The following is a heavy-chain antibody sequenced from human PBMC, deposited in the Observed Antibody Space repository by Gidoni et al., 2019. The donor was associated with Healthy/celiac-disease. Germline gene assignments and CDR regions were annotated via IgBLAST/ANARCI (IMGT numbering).Heavy chain of an antibody. CDR1: GFTFSNAW. CDR2: IKSKTDGGTT. V-gene: IGHV3-15*01. J-gene: IGHJ3*02. CDR3: TTDSQSNYDYVWGSYRSEGRDAFDI. Sequence: EVQLVESGGGLVKPGGSLRLSCAASGFTFSNAWMSWVRQAPGKGLEWVGRIKSKTDGGTTDYAAPVKGRFTISRDDSKNTLYLQMNSLKTEDTAVYYCTTDSQSNYDYVWGSYRSEGRDAFDIWGQGTMVTVSS. D-gene: IGHD3-16*02.